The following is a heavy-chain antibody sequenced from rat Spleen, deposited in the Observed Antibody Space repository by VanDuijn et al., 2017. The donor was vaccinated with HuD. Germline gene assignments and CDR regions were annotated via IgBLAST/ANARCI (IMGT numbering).Heavy chain of an antibody. CDR1: GFTFNAYD. CDR2: ISYDGDTT. CDR3: ARHPDYSNYFDY. D-gene: IGHD1-1*01. Sequence: EVQLVESGGGLVQRGRSLKVSCAASGFTFNAYDMAWVRQVPKKGLEWVAYISYDGDTTYYRDSVKGRFTISRDDAKSTLSLQMDSLRSEDTATYYCARHPDYSNYFDYWGQGVMVTVSS. J-gene: IGHJ2*01. V-gene: IGHV5-7*01.